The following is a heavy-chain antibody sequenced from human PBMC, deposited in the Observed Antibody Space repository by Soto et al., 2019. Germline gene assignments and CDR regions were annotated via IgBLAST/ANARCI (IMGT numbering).Heavy chain of an antibody. CDR3: ARQTVVVVADTRVSYNWLAP. CDR1: GGSFSGYY. Sequence: QMQLQQWGAGLLKPSETLSLTCAVYGGSFSGYYWSWIRQPPGKGLEWIGERIHSGSTNYNPALTRRFTISVDTSNNQFSLGFPSVTAADTAVYYCARQTVVVVADTRVSYNWLAPWGHGTLVTVSS. CDR2: RIHSGST. V-gene: IGHV4-34*12. D-gene: IGHD2-15*01. J-gene: IGHJ5*02.